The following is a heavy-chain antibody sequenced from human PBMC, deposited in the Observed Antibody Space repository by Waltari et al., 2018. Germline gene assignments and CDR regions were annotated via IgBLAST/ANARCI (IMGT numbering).Heavy chain of an antibody. Sequence: QVQLVESGGGVVQPGRSLRLSCAASGFTFSSYGMHWVRQAPGKGLEGVAVISYDGSNKYYADSVKGRFTISRDNSKNTLYLQMNSLRAEDTAVYYCAREGWELLLDYWGQGTLVTVSS. CDR3: AREGWELLLDY. D-gene: IGHD1-26*01. V-gene: IGHV3-30*03. CDR1: GFTFSSYG. J-gene: IGHJ4*02. CDR2: ISYDGSNK.